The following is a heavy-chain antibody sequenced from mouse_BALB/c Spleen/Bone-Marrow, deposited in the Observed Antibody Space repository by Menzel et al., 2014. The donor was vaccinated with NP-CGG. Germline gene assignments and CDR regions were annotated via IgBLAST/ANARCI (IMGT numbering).Heavy chain of an antibody. J-gene: IGHJ3*01. D-gene: IGHD2-4*01. CDR1: GFTFSTYG. CDR3: VRPYDYGTWFAY. Sequence: DVKLVEPGGDLVKPGGSLKLSCAASGFTFSTYGMSWVRQTPDKRLEWVAAISNGGIYTYYPDTVKGRFTISRDNAKNTLYLQMSSLKSEDTAMYYCVRPYDYGTWFAYWGQGTLVTVSA. V-gene: IGHV5-6*02. CDR2: ISNGGIYT.